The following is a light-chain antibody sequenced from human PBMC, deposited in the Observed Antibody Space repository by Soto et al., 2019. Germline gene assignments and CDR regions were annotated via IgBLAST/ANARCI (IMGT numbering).Light chain of an antibody. CDR2: DTS. V-gene: IGKV3-11*01. J-gene: IGKJ3*01. CDR1: ESLYTY. Sequence: EIVLTQSPATLSLSPGETATLSCRASESLYTYLAWFQQKPGQAPRLLIYDTSSRATGVPARFSGSGSGTDYPLTIRSLEPDDFAVYYCQEHGNWPRRTFGPGTKVDIK. CDR3: QEHGNWPRRT.